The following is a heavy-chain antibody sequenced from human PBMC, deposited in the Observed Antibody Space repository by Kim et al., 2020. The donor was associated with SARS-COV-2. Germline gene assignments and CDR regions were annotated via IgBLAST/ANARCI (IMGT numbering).Heavy chain of an antibody. CDR1: GGSISSYY. D-gene: IGHD7-27*01. Sequence: SETLSLTCTVSGGSISSYYWSWIWQPPGKGLEWIGYIYYSGSTNYNPSLKSRVTISVDTSKNQFSLKLSSVTAADTAVYYCARGGGLGITDYWGQGTLVTVSS. V-gene: IGHV4-59*01. CDR2: IYYSGST. J-gene: IGHJ4*02. CDR3: ARGGGLGITDY.